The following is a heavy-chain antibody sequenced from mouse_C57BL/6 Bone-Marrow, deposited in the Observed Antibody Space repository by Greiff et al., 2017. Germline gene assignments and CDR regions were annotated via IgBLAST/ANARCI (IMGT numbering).Heavy chain of an antibody. J-gene: IGHJ3*01. CDR3: AREDYYGSSYEAY. CDR2: IYPRSGNT. CDR1: GYTFTSYG. Sequence: QVQLQQSGAELARPGASVKLSCKASGYTFTSYGISWVKQRTGPGLEWIGEIYPRSGNTYYNEKFQGKATLTADTSSSTAYMELRSLTSEDSAVYFCAREDYYGSSYEAYWGQGTLVTVSA. D-gene: IGHD1-1*01. V-gene: IGHV1-81*01.